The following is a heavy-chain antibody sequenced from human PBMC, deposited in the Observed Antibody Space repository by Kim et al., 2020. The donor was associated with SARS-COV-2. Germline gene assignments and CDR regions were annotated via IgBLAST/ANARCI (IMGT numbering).Heavy chain of an antibody. D-gene: IGHD6-6*01. V-gene: IGHV4-38-2*02. CDR2: IYHSGST. CDR1: GYSISSGYY. CDR3: ARGLSSSSSIGY. Sequence: SETLSLTCTVSGYSISSGYYWGWIRPPPGKGLEWIGSIYHSGSTYYNPSLKSRVTISVDTSKNQFSLKLSSVTAADTAVYYCARGLSSSSSIGYWGQGTLVTVSS. J-gene: IGHJ4*02.